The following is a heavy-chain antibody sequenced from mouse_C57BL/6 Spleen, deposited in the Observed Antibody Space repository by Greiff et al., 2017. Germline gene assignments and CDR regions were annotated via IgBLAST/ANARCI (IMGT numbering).Heavy chain of an antibody. J-gene: IGHJ4*01. D-gene: IGHD1-1*01. CDR3: ARGYYYGSSTYAMDY. Sequence: EVQLQQSGPELVKPGASVKISCKASGYSFTGYYMHWVKQSHGNILDWIGYIYPYNGVSSYNQKFKGKATLTVDKSSSTAYMELRSLTSEDSAVYYCARGYYYGSSTYAMDYWGQGTSVTVSS. CDR1: GYSFTGYY. V-gene: IGHV1-31*01. CDR2: IYPYNGVS.